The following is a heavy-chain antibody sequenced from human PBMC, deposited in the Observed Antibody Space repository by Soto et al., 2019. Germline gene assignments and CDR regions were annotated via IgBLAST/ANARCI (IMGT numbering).Heavy chain of an antibody. V-gene: IGHV1-69*02. D-gene: IGHD3-10*01. CDR1: GGTFSSYT. J-gene: IGHJ3*02. Sequence: SVKVSCKASGGTFSSYTISWVRQAPGQGLEWMGRIIPILGIANYAQKFQGRVTITADKSTSTAYMELSSLRSEDTAVYYCARVCYYGSGSYDLDTDAFDIWGQGTMVTVSS. CDR2: IIPILGIA. CDR3: ARVCYYGSGSYDLDTDAFDI.